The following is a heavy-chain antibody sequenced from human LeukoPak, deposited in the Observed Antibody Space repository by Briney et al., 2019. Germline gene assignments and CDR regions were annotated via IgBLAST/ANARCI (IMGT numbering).Heavy chain of an antibody. V-gene: IGHV1-24*01. Sequence: ASVKVSCKVSGYTLTQLSMHWVRQAPGKGLEGMGGFDPEDGETIYAQKFQGRVTMTEDTSTDTAYRELSSLRSEDTAVYYCASRGHYYDSSGYRVYYFDYWGQGTLVTVSS. CDR1: GYTLTQLS. CDR3: ASRGHYYDSSGYRVYYFDY. D-gene: IGHD3-22*01. J-gene: IGHJ4*02. CDR2: FDPEDGET.